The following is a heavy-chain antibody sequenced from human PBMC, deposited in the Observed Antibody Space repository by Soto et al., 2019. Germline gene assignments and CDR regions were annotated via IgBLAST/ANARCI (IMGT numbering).Heavy chain of an antibody. CDR3: TRGGFSYYGMDV. CDR1: GYTFTTYS. D-gene: IGHD5-12*01. V-gene: IGHV1-3*05. J-gene: IGHJ6*02. CDR2: INPDNGDT. Sequence: QVQLVQPGAEEKKPGASVKVSCKASGYTFTTYSIHSVRQAPGQRLEWMAWINPDNGDTRYSQNFQGRVTLTRDTSASTAYMELSSLRSEDTAVYYCTRGGFSYYGMDVWGQGTTVTVSS.